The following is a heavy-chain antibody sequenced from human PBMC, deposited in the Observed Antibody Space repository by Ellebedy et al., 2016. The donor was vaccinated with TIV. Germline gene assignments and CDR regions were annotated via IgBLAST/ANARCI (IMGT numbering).Heavy chain of an antibody. CDR1: GHTFTNYF. Sequence: ASVKVSCXASGHTFTNYFTHWVRQAPGQGLEWLGMINPSDGATTYAQKFEGRVAVTGDTSTGTVYMELDSLRLEDTAMYYCAGGPFDSSGIGDWGQGTLITVSS. J-gene: IGHJ4*02. V-gene: IGHV1-46*01. CDR3: AGGPFDSSGIGD. D-gene: IGHD3-22*01. CDR2: INPSDGAT.